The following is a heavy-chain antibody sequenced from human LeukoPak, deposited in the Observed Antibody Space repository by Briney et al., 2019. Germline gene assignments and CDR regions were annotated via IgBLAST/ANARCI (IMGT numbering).Heavy chain of an antibody. V-gene: IGHV1-69*13. CDR1: GGTFSSYA. D-gene: IGHD2-2*01. CDR2: IIPIFGTA. J-gene: IGHJ1*01. CDR3: ARGAEVVVVVNMSQDFEH. Sequence: ASVTVSCKASGGTFSSYAISWVRQAPGQGLEWMGGIIPIFGTANYAQKFQGRVTITADESTSTAHMELSSLRSEDTAVYYCARGAEVVVVVNMSQDFEHWGQGTLVTVSS.